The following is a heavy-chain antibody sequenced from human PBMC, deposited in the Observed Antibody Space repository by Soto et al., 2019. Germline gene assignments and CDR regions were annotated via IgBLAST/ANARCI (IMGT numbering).Heavy chain of an antibody. V-gene: IGHV4-39*01. CDR1: GGSISSSSYY. Sequence: SETLSLTCTVSGGSISSSSYYWGWIRQPPGKGLEWIGSIYYSGSTYYNPSLKSRVTISVDTSKNQFSLKLSSVTAADTAVYYCARAPSRVLRDNWFDPWGQGTLVTVSS. J-gene: IGHJ5*02. CDR2: IYYSGST. CDR3: ARAPSRVLRDNWFDP.